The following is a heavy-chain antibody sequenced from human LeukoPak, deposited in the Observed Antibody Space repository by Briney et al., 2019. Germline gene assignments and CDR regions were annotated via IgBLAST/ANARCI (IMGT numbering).Heavy chain of an antibody. V-gene: IGHV1-24*01. D-gene: IGHD3-22*01. CDR3: ATESLDYYDSSGHNWFDP. CDR2: FDPEDGET. CDR1: GYTLTELS. Sequence: GASVKVSCKVSGYTLTELSMHWVRQAPGKGLEWMGGFDPEDGETIYAQKFQGRVTMTEDTSTDTAYMELSSLRSEDTAVYYCATESLDYYDSSGHNWFDPWGQGTLVTVSS. J-gene: IGHJ5*02.